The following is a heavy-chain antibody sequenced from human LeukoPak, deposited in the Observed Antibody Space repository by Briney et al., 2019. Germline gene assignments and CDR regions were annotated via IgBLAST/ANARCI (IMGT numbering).Heavy chain of an antibody. V-gene: IGHV3-30*04. D-gene: IGHD3-22*01. CDR2: ISYDGSNK. Sequence: GRSLRLSCAASGFTFSSYAMHWVRQVPGKGLEWVAVISYDGSNKYYADSVKGRFTISRDNSKNTLYLQMNSLRTEDTAVYYCARAGYYDGSGYYYPYYFDCWGQGTLVTVSS. J-gene: IGHJ4*02. CDR3: ARAGYYDGSGYYYPYYFDC. CDR1: GFTFSSYA.